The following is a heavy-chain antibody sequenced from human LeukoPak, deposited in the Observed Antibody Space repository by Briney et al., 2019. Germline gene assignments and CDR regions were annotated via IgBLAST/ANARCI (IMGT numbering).Heavy chain of an antibody. CDR1: GFTFSSYA. J-gene: IGHJ3*02. CDR3: AKDHSYDILTGDAFDI. D-gene: IGHD3-9*01. Sequence: GGSLRLSCSASGFTFSSYAMHWVRQAPGKGLEYVSAISSNGGSTYYADSVKGRFTISRDNSKNTLYLQMNSLRAEDTAVYYCAKDHSYDILTGDAFDIWGQGTMVTVSS. V-gene: IGHV3-64*04. CDR2: ISSNGGST.